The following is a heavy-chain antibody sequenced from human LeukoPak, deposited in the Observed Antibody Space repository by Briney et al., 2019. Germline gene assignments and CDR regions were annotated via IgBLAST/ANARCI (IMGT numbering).Heavy chain of an antibody. CDR3: ARDTKYYYGSGSQTGPYYYYMNV. J-gene: IGHJ6*03. CDR1: GGTFCSYA. D-gene: IGHD3-10*01. CDR2: IIPIFGQA. Sequence: SVKDSCKASGGTFCSYAISWVRQAPGQGPEWVGGIIPIFGQANYAQKFQGRVTITADESTSTAYMELSSLRSEDTAVYYCARDTKYYYGSGSQTGPYYYYMNVWGKGTTVTVSS. V-gene: IGHV1-69*01.